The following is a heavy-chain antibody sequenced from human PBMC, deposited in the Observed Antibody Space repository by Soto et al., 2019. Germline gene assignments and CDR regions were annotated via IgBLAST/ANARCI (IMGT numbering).Heavy chain of an antibody. V-gene: IGHV3-23*01. D-gene: IGHD3-16*01. J-gene: IGHJ4*02. CDR2: IRGSGGST. CDR1: GFTFSSYA. CDR3: AKDWGKFRDYFDY. Sequence: VGSLRLSCAASGFTFSSYAMIWVRQAPGKGLEWVSAIRGSGGSTYYADSVKGRFTTSRDNSKNTLYLQMNSLRAEDTAVYYCAKDWGKFRDYFDYWGQGTLVTVSS.